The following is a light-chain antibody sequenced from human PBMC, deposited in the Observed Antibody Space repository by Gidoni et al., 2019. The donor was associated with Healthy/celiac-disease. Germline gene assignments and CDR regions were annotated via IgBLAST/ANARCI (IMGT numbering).Light chain of an antibody. CDR2: PLS. Sequence: DIVMTQTPLSLPVTPGEPASISCRSSQSLLDSDDGNTYLDWYLQKPGQSPQLLIYPLSYRASGVPDRFSGSGSGTDFTLKISMVETEDVGVYYCMQRIEFPYTFGQGTKLEIK. CDR3: MQRIEFPYT. CDR1: QSLLDSDDGNTY. J-gene: IGKJ2*01. V-gene: IGKV2-40*01.